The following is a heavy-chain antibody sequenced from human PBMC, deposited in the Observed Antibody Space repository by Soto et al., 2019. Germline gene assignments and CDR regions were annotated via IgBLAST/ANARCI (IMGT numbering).Heavy chain of an antibody. CDR3: ARAHYDILTGYPTHAFDI. Sequence: TSETLSLTCTVSGVSVSSGDYYWGWIRQPPGKGLEWIGYIYYTGRTYYNPSLKSRVIISVDTSKNQFSLKLSSVTAAEKAVYYCARAHYDILTGYPTHAFDIWGQGTMVTVSS. CDR1: GVSVSSGDYY. D-gene: IGHD3-9*01. CDR2: IYYTGRT. V-gene: IGHV4-30-4*01. J-gene: IGHJ3*02.